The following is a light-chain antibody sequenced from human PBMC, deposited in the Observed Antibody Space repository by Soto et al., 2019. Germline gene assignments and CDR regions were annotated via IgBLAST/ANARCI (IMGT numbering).Light chain of an antibody. J-gene: IGKJ5*01. CDR2: TAS. V-gene: IGKV3-20*01. CDR1: QSVSRTY. CDR3: QQYGSSLT. Sequence: EIVLTQAPATLSGCAVEGTTFSGRASQSVSRTYLAWYQQRPGQAPRLLIYTASSRATGIPDRFRGSGSGTDFTLTISRLEPEDFAVYSCQQYGSSLTFGQATRLEN.